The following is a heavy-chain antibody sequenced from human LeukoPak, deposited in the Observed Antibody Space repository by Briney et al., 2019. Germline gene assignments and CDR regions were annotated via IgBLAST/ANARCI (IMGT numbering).Heavy chain of an antibody. CDR3: AKDLGREVVVAAIG. Sequence: QPGRSLRLSCAASGFTFSSYGMHWVRQAPGKGLEWVAVIPYDGSNKYYADSVKGRFTISRDNSKNTLYLQMNSLRAEDTAVYYCAKDLGREVVVAAIGWGQGTLVTVSS. CDR1: GFTFSSYG. J-gene: IGHJ4*02. CDR2: IPYDGSNK. V-gene: IGHV3-30*18. D-gene: IGHD2-15*01.